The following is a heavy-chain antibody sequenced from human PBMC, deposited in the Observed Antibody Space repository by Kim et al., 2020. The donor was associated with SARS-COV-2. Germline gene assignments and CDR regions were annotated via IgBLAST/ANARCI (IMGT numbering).Heavy chain of an antibody. CDR1: GGSFSGYY. J-gene: IGHJ3*02. V-gene: IGHV4-34*01. D-gene: IGHD3-9*01. CDR3: ARTHYDILTGYPNDAFDI. Sequence: SETLSLTCAVYGGSFSGYYWSWIRQPPGKGLEWIGEINHSGSTNYNPSLKSRVTISVDTSKNQFSLKLSSVTAADTAVYYCARTHYDILTGYPNDAFDI. CDR2: INHSGST.